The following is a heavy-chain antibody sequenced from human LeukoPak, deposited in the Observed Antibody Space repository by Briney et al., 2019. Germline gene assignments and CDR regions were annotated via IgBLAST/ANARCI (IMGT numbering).Heavy chain of an antibody. J-gene: IGHJ4*02. D-gene: IGHD6-13*01. CDR2: IYYSGST. CDR3: ARGVYIAAAQYGY. Sequence: SETLSLTCTVSGGSIRSYYWSWIRQPPGKGLEWIGYIYYSGSTNYNPSLKSRVTISVDMSKNQFSLNLNSVTAADTAVYYCARGVYIAAAQYGYWGQGTLVTVSS. V-gene: IGHV4-59*08. CDR1: GGSIRSYY.